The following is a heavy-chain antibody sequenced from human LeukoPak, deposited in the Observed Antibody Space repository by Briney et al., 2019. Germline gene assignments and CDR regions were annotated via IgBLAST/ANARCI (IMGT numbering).Heavy chain of an antibody. CDR2: IKQDGSEK. J-gene: IGHJ4*02. V-gene: IGHV3-7*01. CDR1: GFTFSSYW. CDR3: ARDPPPYYYDSSGYLDY. D-gene: IGHD3-22*01. Sequence: GGSLRLSCAASGFTFSSYWMSWVRQAPGKGLEWVANIKQDGSEKYYVDSVKGRFTISRDNAKNSLYLQMNSLRAEDTAVYYCARDPPPYYYDSSGYLDYWGQGTLVTVSS.